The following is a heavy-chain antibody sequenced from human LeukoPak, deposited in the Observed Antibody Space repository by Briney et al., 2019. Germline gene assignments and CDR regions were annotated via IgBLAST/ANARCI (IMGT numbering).Heavy chain of an antibody. CDR3: ATRAAAAGKPFDH. CDR2: IYYSGST. CDR1: GGSISSSSYC. D-gene: IGHD6-13*01. V-gene: IGHV4-39*07. Sequence: SETLSLTCTVLGGSISSSSYCWGWIRQPPGKGLEWIGSIYYSGSTYYNPSLKSRVTISVDTSKNQFSLKLSSVTAADTAVYYCATRAAAAGKPFDHWGQGTLVTVSS. J-gene: IGHJ4*02.